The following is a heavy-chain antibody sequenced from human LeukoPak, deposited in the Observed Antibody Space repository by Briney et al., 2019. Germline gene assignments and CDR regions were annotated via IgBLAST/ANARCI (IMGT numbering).Heavy chain of an antibody. D-gene: IGHD6-19*01. CDR2: MNPNSGNT. CDR1: GYTFTSYD. Sequence: ASVKVSCKASGYTFTSYDINWVRQATGLGLEWMGWMNPNSGNTGYAQKFQGRVTMTRNTSISTAYMELSSLRSEDTAVYYCARGRSSGSKYYYYYYGMDVWGQGTTVTVSS. V-gene: IGHV1-8*01. CDR3: ARGRSSGSKYYYYYYGMDV. J-gene: IGHJ6*02.